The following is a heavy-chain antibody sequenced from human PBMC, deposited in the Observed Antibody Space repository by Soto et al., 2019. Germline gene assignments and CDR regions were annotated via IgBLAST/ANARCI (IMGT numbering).Heavy chain of an antibody. D-gene: IGHD5-18*01. CDR3: VRGGNRGMV. V-gene: IGHV3-74*01. J-gene: IGHJ4*02. CDR1: GFTFSTYW. Sequence: EVQLVESGGGLVQPGGSLRLSCAASGFTFSTYWMHWVRQAPGKGLVWVSVISSDGSAANYADSVKGRFTISRDNAKNTVYLQMNSLRAEDTAVYYCVRGGNRGMVWGQGTLVTVSS. CDR2: ISSDGSAA.